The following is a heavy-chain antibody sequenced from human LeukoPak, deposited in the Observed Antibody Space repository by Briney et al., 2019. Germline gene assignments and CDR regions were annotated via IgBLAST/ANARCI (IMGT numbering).Heavy chain of an antibody. V-gene: IGHV4-34*01. CDR2: INHSGST. D-gene: IGHD3-9*01. CDR3: ARIKMTGLHDAFDS. Sequence: SETLSLTCAVYGGSFSGYYWSWIRQPPGKGLEWIGEINHSGSTNYNPSLKSRVTISVDASKNQFSLKLSSVTAADTALYYCARIKMTGLHDAFDSWGQGRMVTVSS. CDR1: GGSFSGYY. J-gene: IGHJ3*02.